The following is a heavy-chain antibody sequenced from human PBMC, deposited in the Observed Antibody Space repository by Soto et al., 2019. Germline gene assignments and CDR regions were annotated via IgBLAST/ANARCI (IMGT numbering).Heavy chain of an antibody. CDR1: GFTFSSYA. CDR3: AKDSDYYGDYLYFDL. J-gene: IGHJ2*01. CDR2: ISGSGGST. D-gene: IGHD4-17*01. Sequence: EVQLLESGGGLVQPGGSLRLSCAASGFTFSSYAMSWVRQAPGKGLEWVSAISGSGGSTYYADSVKGRFTTSSDNSKTTLYLQMNTLRADDTAVYYCAKDSDYYGDYLYFDLWGRGTLVTVSS. V-gene: IGHV3-23*01.